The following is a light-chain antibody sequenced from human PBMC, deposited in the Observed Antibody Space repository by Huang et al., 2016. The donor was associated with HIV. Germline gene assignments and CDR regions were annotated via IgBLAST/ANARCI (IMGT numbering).Light chain of an antibody. V-gene: IGKV3-15*01. Sequence: EIVMTQSPATLSVSPGERATLSCRASQTISSNLAWYQQEPGQAPRLLIYGASTRATGIPARFSGSGSGTEFTLTISSLQSEDFAVYYCQQYNKWLYSFGQGTKLEIK. CDR1: QTISSN. J-gene: IGKJ2*01. CDR2: GAS. CDR3: QQYNKWLYS.